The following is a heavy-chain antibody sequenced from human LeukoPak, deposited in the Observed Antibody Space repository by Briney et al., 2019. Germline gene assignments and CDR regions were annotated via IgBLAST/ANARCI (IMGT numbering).Heavy chain of an antibody. CDR1: GFRFSSYA. CDR3: AKEIWPTVTTPGHTHFDY. J-gene: IGHJ4*02. Sequence: GGSLRLSCAASGFRFSSYAMTWVRQAPGKGLEWVAFIRYDGRNKYYADSVKGRFTISRDNSKNTLCLQMNSLRAEDTAVYYCAKEIWPTVTTPGHTHFDYWGQGTLVTVSS. V-gene: IGHV3-30*02. D-gene: IGHD4-17*01. CDR2: IRYDGRNK.